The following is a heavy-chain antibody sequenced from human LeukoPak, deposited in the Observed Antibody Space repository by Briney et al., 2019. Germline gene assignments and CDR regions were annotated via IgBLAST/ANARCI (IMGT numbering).Heavy chain of an antibody. D-gene: IGHD6-19*01. CDR2: ISGSGESS. CDR3: AKCQSLAVAANNY. Sequence: GGSLRLSCAGSGFTFGSYALTWVRQAPGEGLEWISAISGSGESSYYGDSVRGRFTISRDNSKNTLYLQMNSLRAEDTAVYYCAKCQSLAVAANNYWGQGTLVTVSS. J-gene: IGHJ4*02. CDR1: GFTFGSYA. V-gene: IGHV3-23*01.